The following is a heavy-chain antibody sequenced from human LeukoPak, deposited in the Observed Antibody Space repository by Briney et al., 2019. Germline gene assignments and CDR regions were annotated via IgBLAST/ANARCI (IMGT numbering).Heavy chain of an antibody. CDR1: GYAFTRHA. V-gene: IGHV7-4-1*02. J-gene: IGHJ6*02. Sequence: ASVKVSCKTSGYAFTRHAMNWVRQAPGQGLEWMGWINTNTGNPTYARGFTGRFVFSLDTSVSTTYLQISSLKAEDTAVYYCAREGPRDYYYGMDVWGQGTTVTVSS. CDR2: INTNTGNP. CDR3: AREGPRDYYYGMDV.